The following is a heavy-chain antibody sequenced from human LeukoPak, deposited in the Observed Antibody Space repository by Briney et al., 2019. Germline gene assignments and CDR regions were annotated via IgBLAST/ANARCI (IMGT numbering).Heavy chain of an antibody. J-gene: IGHJ4*02. V-gene: IGHV1-69*05. CDR2: FIPIFDSP. D-gene: IGHD5-24*01. CDR3: ASGEMATPNYGDLDY. CDR1: GGSFNSYP. Sequence: ASVKVSCKASGGSFNSYPISWVRQAPGQGLDWMGGFIPIFDSPHYAQKFQGRLTITTDESTSTAYMELSSLRSEDTAMYYCASGEMATPNYGDLDYWGQETLVTVSS.